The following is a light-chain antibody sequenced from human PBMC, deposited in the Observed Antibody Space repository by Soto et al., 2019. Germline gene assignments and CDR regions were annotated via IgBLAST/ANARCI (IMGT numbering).Light chain of an antibody. CDR2: DAS. Sequence: IVLTQSPGTLSLSPGERATLSCRASQSVRTSLAWYQHKPGQAPRLVIYDASLRANGVPARFGGSGSGTDFALTINSLEPEDFAVYYCQQRNVWPPITFGQRGRPEIK. CDR1: QSVRTS. CDR3: QQRNVWPPIT. J-gene: IGKJ5*01. V-gene: IGKV3-11*01.